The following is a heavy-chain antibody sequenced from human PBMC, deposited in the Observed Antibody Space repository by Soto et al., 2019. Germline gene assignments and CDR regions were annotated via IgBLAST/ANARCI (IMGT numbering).Heavy chain of an antibody. CDR2: IIPIFGTA. D-gene: IGHD6-6*01. J-gene: IGHJ6*02. CDR1: GGTFSSYA. Sequence: SVKVSCKASGGTFSSYAISWVRQAPGQGLEWMGGIIPIFGTANYAQKFQGRVTITADKSTSTAYMELSSLRSEDTAVYYCARELGAARPYGMDVWGQGTTVTVSS. CDR3: ARELGAARPYGMDV. V-gene: IGHV1-69*06.